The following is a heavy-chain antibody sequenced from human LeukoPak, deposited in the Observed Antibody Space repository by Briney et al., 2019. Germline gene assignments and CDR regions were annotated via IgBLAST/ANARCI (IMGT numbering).Heavy chain of an antibody. CDR3: ARDRRGYCSSTSCYEGYYYYGMDV. CDR2: ISDGGSTT. J-gene: IGHJ6*02. V-gene: IGHV3-74*01. D-gene: IGHD2-2*01. CDR1: GFTFSSYW. Sequence: PGGSLRLSCAASGFTFSSYWMHWVRQAPGKGLVWVSRISDGGSTTTYADSVKGRFTISRDNAKNTLYLQMNGLRAEDTAVYYCARDRRGYCSSTSCYEGYYYYGMDVWGQGTTVTVSS.